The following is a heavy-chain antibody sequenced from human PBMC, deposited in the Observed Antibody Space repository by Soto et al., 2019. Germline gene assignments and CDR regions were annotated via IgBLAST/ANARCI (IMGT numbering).Heavy chain of an antibody. CDR1: GGSFSGYY. J-gene: IGHJ4*02. Sequence: SETLSLTCAVYGGSFSGYYWSWIRQPPGKGLEWIGEINHSGSTNCNPSPKSRVTISVDTSKNQFSLKLSSVTAADTAVYYCARGPGGATTGTTWGSLDYWGQGTLVTVSS. CDR3: ARGPGGATTGTTWGSLDY. V-gene: IGHV4-34*01. CDR2: INHSGST. D-gene: IGHD1-1*01.